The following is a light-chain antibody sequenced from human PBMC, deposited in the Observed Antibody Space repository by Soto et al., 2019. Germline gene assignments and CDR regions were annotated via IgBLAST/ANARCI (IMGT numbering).Light chain of an antibody. CDR3: QQYNNWPSGYT. CDR1: QSLSND. Sequence: EIVVTQSPATLSVSPGERATLSCRASQSLSNDLAWYQQKPGQAPRLLIYGASTRATGIPARFSGSGSGTEFTLTISSLQSEDFAVYYCQQYNNWPSGYTFGQGTKLEIK. V-gene: IGKV3-15*01. J-gene: IGKJ2*01. CDR2: GAS.